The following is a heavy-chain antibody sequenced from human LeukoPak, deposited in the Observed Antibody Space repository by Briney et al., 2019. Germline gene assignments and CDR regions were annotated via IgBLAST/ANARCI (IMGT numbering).Heavy chain of an antibody. J-gene: IGHJ6*02. D-gene: IGHD2-15*01. CDR2: IWYDGSNK. Sequence: GGSLRLSCAASGFTFSSYGMHWVRQAPGKGLEWVSIIWYDGSNKYYADSVKGRFTISTDNSKNTVYLQMNSLRAEDTALYFCANYIQRPPGMDVWGQGTMVTVSS. CDR1: GFTFSSYG. V-gene: IGHV3-33*06. CDR3: ANYIQRPPGMDV.